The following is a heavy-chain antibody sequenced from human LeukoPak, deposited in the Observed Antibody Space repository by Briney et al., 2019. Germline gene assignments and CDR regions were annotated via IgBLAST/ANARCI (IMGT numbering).Heavy chain of an antibody. CDR3: AKPANDYDSFFDY. Sequence: HPGGSLRLSCAASGFTFSSYAMSWVRQAPGKGLEWVSAISGSGGSTFYADSVKGRFTISRDNSKNTLYLQMNSLRAEDTAVYYCAKPANDYDSFFDYWGQGTLVTVSS. V-gene: IGHV3-23*01. CDR2: ISGSGGST. J-gene: IGHJ4*02. CDR1: GFTFSSYA. D-gene: IGHD3-3*01.